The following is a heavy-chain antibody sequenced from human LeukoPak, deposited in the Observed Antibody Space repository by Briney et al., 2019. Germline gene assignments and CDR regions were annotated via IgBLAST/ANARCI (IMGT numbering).Heavy chain of an antibody. D-gene: IGHD6-6*01. J-gene: IGHJ6*03. V-gene: IGHV4-59*01. CDR3: ARAGSSSGYYYMDV. Sequence: SETLFLTCTVSGGSISSYYWSWIRQPPGKGLEWIGYIYYSGSTNCNPSLKSRVTISVDTSKNQFSLRLSSVTAADTAVYYCARAGSSSGYYYMDVWGKGTTVTVTS. CDR1: GGSISSYY. CDR2: IYYSGST.